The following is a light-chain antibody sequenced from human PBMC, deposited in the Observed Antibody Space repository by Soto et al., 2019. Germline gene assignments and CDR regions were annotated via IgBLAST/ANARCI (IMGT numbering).Light chain of an antibody. V-gene: IGKV3-15*01. CDR2: DAS. J-gene: IGKJ1*01. Sequence: EIVITQSPVTLSLSPGERATLSCRASESVSSDLAWYQQKPGQAPRLLIYDASTRATGIQARFSGSGSGTEFTLTISSLQSEDFAVYYCQQYNNWPPGWTFGQGTKVEIK. CDR1: ESVSSD. CDR3: QQYNNWPPGWT.